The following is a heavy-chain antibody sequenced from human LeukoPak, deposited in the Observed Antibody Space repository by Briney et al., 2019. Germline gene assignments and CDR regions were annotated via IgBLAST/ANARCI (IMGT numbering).Heavy chain of an antibody. J-gene: IGHJ5*02. Sequence: ASVKVSCKASGYTFTSYYMHWVRQAPGQGLEWMGIINPSGGSTSYAQKFQGRVTIIADESTSTAYMELSSLRSEDTAVYYCATSVLRYLNWFDPWGQGTLVTVSS. CDR1: GYTFTSYY. D-gene: IGHD3-9*01. V-gene: IGHV1-46*01. CDR2: INPSGGST. CDR3: ATSVLRYLNWFDP.